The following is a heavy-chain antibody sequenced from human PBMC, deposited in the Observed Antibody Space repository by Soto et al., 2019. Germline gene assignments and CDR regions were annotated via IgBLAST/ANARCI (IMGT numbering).Heavy chain of an antibody. V-gene: IGHV3-48*03. Sequence: VGSLRLSCAASGFTFSSYEMNWVRQAPGKGLEWVSYISSSGSTIYYADSVKGRFTISRDNAKNSLYLQMNSLRAEDTAVYYCARGDCSSTSCPRGVYYYYGMDVWGQGTTVTVSS. CDR3: ARGDCSSTSCPRGVYYYYGMDV. J-gene: IGHJ6*02. D-gene: IGHD2-2*01. CDR1: GFTFSSYE. CDR2: ISSSGSTI.